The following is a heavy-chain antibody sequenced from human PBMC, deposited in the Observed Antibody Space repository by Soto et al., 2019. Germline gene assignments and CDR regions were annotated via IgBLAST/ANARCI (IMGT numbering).Heavy chain of an antibody. V-gene: IGHV3-33*01. CDR1: GFSFSKFG. J-gene: IGHJ4*02. CDR3: ARDLSIFGDFDY. CDR2: IRFDGSEE. Sequence: QVQLVESGGGVVQPGRSLRLSCVGSGFSFSKFGMHWVRQSPGQGLEWVAFIRFDGSEEYFADSVKGRFTISRDNSKRTLYLQMNSLRAEDSAVYYCARDLSIFGDFDYWGQGTLVTVSS. D-gene: IGHD3-3*01.